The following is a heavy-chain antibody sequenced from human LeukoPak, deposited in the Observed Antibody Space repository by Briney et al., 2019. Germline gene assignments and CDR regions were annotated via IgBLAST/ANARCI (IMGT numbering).Heavy chain of an antibody. Sequence: SETLSLTCAVYGGSFSGYYWSWIRQPPGKGLEWIGEINHSGSTNYNPSLKSRVTISVDTSNTQFSLRLSSVTAADTAVSYCARGKRRQLVLTYYYCGMDVWGQGTTVTVSS. D-gene: IGHD6-6*01. J-gene: IGHJ6*02. CDR3: ARGKRRQLVLTYYYCGMDV. CDR2: INHSGST. V-gene: IGHV4-34*01. CDR1: GGSFSGYY.